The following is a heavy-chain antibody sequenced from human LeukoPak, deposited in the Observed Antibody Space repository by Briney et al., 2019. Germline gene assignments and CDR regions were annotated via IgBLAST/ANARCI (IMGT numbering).Heavy chain of an antibody. CDR1: GGSINSYY. V-gene: IGHV4-59*12. J-gene: IGHJ6*03. Sequence: SETLSLTCTVSGGSINSYYWSWIRQPPGKGLEWIGYIYYSGSTYYNPSLQSRVTISIDTSKNQFSLKLRFVTAADTAVYYCARVRCSGGSCPYYYYYYYMDVWGKGTTVTVSS. CDR3: ARVRCSGGSCPYYYYYYYMDV. D-gene: IGHD2-15*01. CDR2: IYYSGST.